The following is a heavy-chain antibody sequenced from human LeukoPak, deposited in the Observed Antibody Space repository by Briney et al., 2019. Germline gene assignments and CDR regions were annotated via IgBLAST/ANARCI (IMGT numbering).Heavy chain of an antibody. CDR3: ARVRYFDDYYYYYMDV. J-gene: IGHJ6*03. CDR2: INTNTGNP. D-gene: IGHD3-9*01. V-gene: IGHV7-4-1*02. Sequence: GASVKVSCKASGYTFTSYAMNWVRQAPGQGLEWMGWINTNTGNPTYAQGFTGRFVFSLDTSVSTAYLQISSLKAEDTAVYYCARVRYFDDYYYYYMDVWGKGTTVTVSS. CDR1: GYTFTSYA.